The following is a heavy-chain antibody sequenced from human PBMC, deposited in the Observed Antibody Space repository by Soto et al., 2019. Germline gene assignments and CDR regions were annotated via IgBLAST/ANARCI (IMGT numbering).Heavy chain of an antibody. V-gene: IGHV4-61*01. Sequence: QVQLQESGPGLVKPSETLSLTCTVSGGSVNSDSHNWSWIRQPPGKGLEWIGYIYYTGCTNYNPSLKSRVSITLDTSTNQFSLKLSSVAVADTAVFYCAREYGKSPEAFDFWGQGAMVTVSS. D-gene: IGHD2-8*01. CDR2: IYYTGCT. J-gene: IGHJ4*02. CDR3: AREYGKSPEAFDF. CDR1: GGSVNSDSHN.